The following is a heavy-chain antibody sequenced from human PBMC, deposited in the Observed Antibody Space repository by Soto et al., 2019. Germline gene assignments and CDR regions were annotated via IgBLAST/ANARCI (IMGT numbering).Heavy chain of an antibody. CDR3: ARAHSGYDPLGMDV. CDR1: GGSVISGSYY. CDR2: ISDTGSG. J-gene: IGHJ6*02. V-gene: IGHV4-61*01. Sequence: QVQLQESGPGLVKPSETLSLTCTVSGGSVISGSYYWSWIRPPPGKGLELVGCISDTGSGDYNPSLKSRVTISVHTSKRQFSLRLNSVTAADTAVYYCARAHSGYDPLGMDVWGQGTTVTVSS. D-gene: IGHD5-12*01.